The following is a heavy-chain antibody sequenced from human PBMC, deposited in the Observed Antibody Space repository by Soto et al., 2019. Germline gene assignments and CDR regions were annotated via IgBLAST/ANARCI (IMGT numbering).Heavy chain of an antibody. CDR3: ARDQGSSSAYGMDV. CDR2: IIPIFGTA. V-gene: IGHV1-69*01. D-gene: IGHD6-13*01. CDR1: GGTFSSYA. Sequence: QVQLVQSGAEVKKPGSSVKVSCTASGGTFSSYAISWVRQAPGQGLEWMGGIIPIFGTANYAQKFQGRVTITADESTSTAYMELSSLRSEDTAVYYCARDQGSSSAYGMDVWGQGTTVTVSS. J-gene: IGHJ6*02.